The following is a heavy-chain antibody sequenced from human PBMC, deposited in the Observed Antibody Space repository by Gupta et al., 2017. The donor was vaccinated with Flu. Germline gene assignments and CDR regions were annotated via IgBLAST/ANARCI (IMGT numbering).Heavy chain of an antibody. CDR3: ARDGIVGAPDAFDI. Sequence: EVQLVESGGGLVQPGGSLRLSCAASGLTFSSYWMHWVRRTPGKGLVWVSRISQDGSSTSYADAGKGRFTISRDNAKNTLYLQMNSLRAEDTAVYHCARDGIVGAPDAFDICGQGTMVTVSS. J-gene: IGHJ3*02. V-gene: IGHV3-74*01. CDR1: GLTFSSYW. D-gene: IGHD1-26*01. CDR2: ISQDGSST.